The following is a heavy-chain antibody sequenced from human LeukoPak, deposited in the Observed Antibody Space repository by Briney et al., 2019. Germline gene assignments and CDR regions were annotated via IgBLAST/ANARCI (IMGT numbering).Heavy chain of an antibody. CDR1: GFSIPRHT. Sequence: GGSLRLSCAASGFSIPRHTMTWLRQAPGKGLEWVSIIGGRDDRTYYVDSVKGRFTISRDNPKNTLYLQMNSLRAEDTAVYYCAKERNPLYDFWSGYKWGPGTLVTVSS. D-gene: IGHD3-3*01. V-gene: IGHV3-23*01. J-gene: IGHJ4*02. CDR2: IGGRDDRT. CDR3: AKERNPLYDFWSGYK.